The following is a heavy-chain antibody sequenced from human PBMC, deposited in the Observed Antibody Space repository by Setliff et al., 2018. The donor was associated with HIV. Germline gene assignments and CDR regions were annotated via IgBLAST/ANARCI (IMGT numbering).Heavy chain of an antibody. V-gene: IGHV4-31*03. J-gene: IGHJ4*02. D-gene: IGHD3-3*01. CDR3: ARGGLGVVTSFDS. CDR1: GGSISTGGYY. CDR2: IHNSGGT. Sequence: PSETLSLTCTVSGGSISTGGYYWSWIRQHPGKGLEWIGYIHNSGGTYYNPSLKSRITMSIDTSKNQFSLKLNSVTAADTAVYFCARGGLGVVTSFDSWGPGTLVTVSS.